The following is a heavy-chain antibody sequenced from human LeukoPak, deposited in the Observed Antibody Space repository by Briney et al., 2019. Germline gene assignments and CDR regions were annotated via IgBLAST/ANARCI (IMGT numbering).Heavy chain of an antibody. D-gene: IGHD6-13*01. CDR3: ARVWYTSSWGERYYFDY. J-gene: IGHJ4*02. CDR2: IYSDGST. V-gene: IGHV3-66*01. Sequence: GGSLRLSCAASGFSVSYNYMSWVRQAPGKGLEWVSVIYSDGSTYYADSVKARFTISRDDSKNTLYLQMNSLGAEDTAVYYCARVWYTSSWGERYYFDYWGQGTLVTVSS. CDR1: GFSVSYNY.